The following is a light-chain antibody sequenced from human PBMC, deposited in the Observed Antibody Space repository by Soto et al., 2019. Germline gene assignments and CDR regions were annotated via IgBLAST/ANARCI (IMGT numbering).Light chain of an antibody. J-gene: IGKJ4*01. Sequence: DIQMTQSPSTLSASVGDRVTITCRANQSISSWLAWYQQKPGKAPNLLVYEATSMRSGVPSRFSGSGSEAACTLTLSSLRPDDFATVYLQLYNSSPLTLSGGTMVQIK. CDR3: QLYNSSPLT. CDR2: EAT. V-gene: IGKV1-5*01. CDR1: QSISSW.